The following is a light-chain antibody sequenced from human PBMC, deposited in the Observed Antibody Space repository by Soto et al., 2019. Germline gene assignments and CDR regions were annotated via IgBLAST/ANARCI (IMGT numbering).Light chain of an antibody. J-gene: IGKJ4*01. CDR3: QQYNSFPLT. V-gene: IGKV1-16*01. Sequence: DIQMTQSPSSLSASVVDRFTITFRASQGISNYLVWYQQKPGEAPKVLIYDASSLGSGVPSRFSGSGSGTKFTLTISSLQPDDFATYYCQQYNSFPLTFGGGTKVDIK. CDR2: DAS. CDR1: QGISNY.